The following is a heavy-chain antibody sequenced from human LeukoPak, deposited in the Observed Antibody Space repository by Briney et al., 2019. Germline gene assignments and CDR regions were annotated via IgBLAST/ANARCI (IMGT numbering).Heavy chain of an antibody. CDR2: ISGDGGST. V-gene: IGHV3-43*02. J-gene: IGHJ4*02. CDR1: GFSFGDYG. D-gene: IGHD1-1*01. CDR3: AKDRIYSGTTFDY. Sequence: WGSQTLSCASSGFSFGDYGMHRVRHAPGKSLELVSLISGDGGSTYHADSVQGRFTISRDNSKNSLYLQMNSLRSEDTALYYCAKDRIYSGTTFDYWGLGTLVTVSS.